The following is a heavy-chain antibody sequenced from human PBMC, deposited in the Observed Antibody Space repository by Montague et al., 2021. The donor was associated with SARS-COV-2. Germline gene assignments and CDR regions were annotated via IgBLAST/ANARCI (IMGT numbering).Heavy chain of an antibody. Sequence: TLSLTCTVSGGSISSGTYYWSWIRQPAGKGLEWIGRIYTSGTTYYNPSLKSRITISVDTSKNQFSLKLSSVTAADTAVYYCARGGGSGGQKENHLDYWGQGTLVTVSS. J-gene: IGHJ4*02. CDR2: IYTSGTT. D-gene: IGHD2-15*01. V-gene: IGHV4-61*02. CDR1: GGSISSGTYY. CDR3: ARGGGSGGQKENHLDY.